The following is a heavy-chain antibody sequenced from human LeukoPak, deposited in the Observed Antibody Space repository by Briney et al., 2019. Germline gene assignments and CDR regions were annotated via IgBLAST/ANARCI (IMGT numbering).Heavy chain of an antibody. J-gene: IGHJ4*02. CDR1: GFTFSSYA. CDR2: IYSDNT. D-gene: IGHD4/OR15-4a*01. V-gene: IGHV3-53*01. Sequence: GSLRLSCAASGFTFSSYAMSWVRQAPGKGLEWVSFIYSDNTHYSDSAKGRFTISRDNSKNTLYLQMNSLRAEDTAVYYCARRAGAYSHPYDYWGQGTLVTVSS. CDR3: ARRAGAYSHPYDY.